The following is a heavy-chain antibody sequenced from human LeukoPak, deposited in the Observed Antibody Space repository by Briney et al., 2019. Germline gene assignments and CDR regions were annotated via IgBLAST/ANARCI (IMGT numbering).Heavy chain of an antibody. CDR1: GFNISNYW. D-gene: IGHD5-12*01. V-gene: IGHV3-7*04. CDR2: IKEDGGQK. Sequence: GGSLRLSCAASGFNISNYWMTWVRQAPGKGLQWVANIKEDGGQKYYMDSVRGRFTISRDNPKNSLYLHLSRLRAEDTAVYFCARVSTHYDLDFFDFWGQGTLLTVSS. J-gene: IGHJ4*02. CDR3: ARVSTHYDLDFFDF.